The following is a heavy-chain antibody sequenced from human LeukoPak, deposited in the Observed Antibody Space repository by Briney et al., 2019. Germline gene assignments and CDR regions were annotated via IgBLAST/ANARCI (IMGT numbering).Heavy chain of an antibody. J-gene: IGHJ4*02. Sequence: SVKVSCKASGGTFSSYAISWVRQAPGQGLEWMGGIIPIFGTANYAQKFQGRVTITTDESTSTAYMELSSLRSEDTAVYYCARDYGKGAVIGWELTTRLGPIGYQDYWGQGTLVTVSS. V-gene: IGHV1-69*05. CDR2: IIPIFGTA. D-gene: IGHD1-26*01. CDR3: ARDYGKGAVIGWELTTRLGPIGYQDY. CDR1: GGTFSSYA.